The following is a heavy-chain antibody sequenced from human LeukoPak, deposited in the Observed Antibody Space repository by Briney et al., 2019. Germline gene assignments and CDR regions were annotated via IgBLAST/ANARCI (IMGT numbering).Heavy chain of an antibody. CDR2: INGSGGST. CDR1: GFTFSSYA. CDR3: AELGITMIGGV. J-gene: IGHJ6*04. D-gene: IGHD3-10*02. V-gene: IGHV3-23*01. Sequence: GGSLRLSCAASGFTFSSYAMSWVRQAPGKGLEWVSDINGSGGSTYYADSVKGRFTISRDNSKNTLYLQMNSLRAEDTAVYYCAELGITMIGGVWGKGTTVTISS.